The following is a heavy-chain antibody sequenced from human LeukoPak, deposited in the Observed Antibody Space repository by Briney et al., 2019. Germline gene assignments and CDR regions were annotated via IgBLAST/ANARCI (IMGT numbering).Heavy chain of an antibody. J-gene: IGHJ4*02. V-gene: IGHV4-39*01. CDR1: GGSISSSSYY. CDR2: IYCSGST. D-gene: IGHD6-25*01. CDR3: ASFPMGFSGFY. Sequence: SETLSLTCTVSGGSISSSSYYWGWIRQPPGEGLEWIGSIYCSGSTDYNPSLKSRVTISVDTSKNQFSLKLSSVTAADTAMYYCASFPMGFSGFYWGQGTLVTVSS.